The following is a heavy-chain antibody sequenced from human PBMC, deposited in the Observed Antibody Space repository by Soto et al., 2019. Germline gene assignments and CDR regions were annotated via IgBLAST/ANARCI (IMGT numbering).Heavy chain of an antibody. J-gene: IGHJ2*01. CDR1: GFTFDDYG. V-gene: IGHV3-20*04. D-gene: IGHD6-19*01. Sequence: GGSLRLSCAASGFTFDDYGMSWVRQAPGKGLEWVSGINWNGGSTGYADSVKGRFTISRDNAKNSLYLQMNSLRAEDTALYYCARVTWLATYWYFDLWGRGTLVTVSS. CDR2: INWNGGST. CDR3: ARVTWLATYWYFDL.